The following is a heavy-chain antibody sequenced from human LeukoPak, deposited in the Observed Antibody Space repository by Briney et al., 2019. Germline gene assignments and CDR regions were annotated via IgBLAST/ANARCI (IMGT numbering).Heavy chain of an antibody. Sequence: ASVKVYCKASGYSFTSYGISWVRQAPGQGLEWMGWISAYTGDTNYAQKLQGRVTMTTDTSTSTVYMELRSLISDDTAVYFCARTMVGATGNWFDPWGQGTLVTVSS. D-gene: IGHD1-26*01. CDR2: ISAYTGDT. V-gene: IGHV1-18*01. J-gene: IGHJ5*02. CDR1: GYSFTSYG. CDR3: ARTMVGATGNWFDP.